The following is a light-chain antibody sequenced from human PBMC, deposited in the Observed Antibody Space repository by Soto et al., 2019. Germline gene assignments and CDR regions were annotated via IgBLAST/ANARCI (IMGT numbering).Light chain of an antibody. V-gene: IGKV1-39*01. CDR3: QLGYYSPWT. CDR2: TAS. Sequence: DIQVTQSPSSLSASIGDRVTISCRSSQPIGHSLHWYQQKSGSPPKLLIYTASTLHTGVPFRFASSGSGSDFTLTITDLRPEDAANYYCQLGYYSPWTFVQGTKLEI. J-gene: IGKJ2*01. CDR1: QPIGHS.